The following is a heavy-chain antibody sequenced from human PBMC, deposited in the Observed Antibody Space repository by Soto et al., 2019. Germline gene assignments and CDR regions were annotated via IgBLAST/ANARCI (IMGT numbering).Heavy chain of an antibody. Sequence: LSLTCAVSGDSISSSHWWTWVRQPPEKGLEWIGEIHHSGHNNYNPSLKGRVAISVDKSKSQFSLRVSSVTAADTAVYYCAKDTMVAAARRGLVVWGQGTTVTVSS. CDR2: IHHSGHN. V-gene: IGHV4-4*02. CDR1: GDSISSSHW. CDR3: AKDTMVAAARRGLVV. J-gene: IGHJ6*02. D-gene: IGHD6-13*01.